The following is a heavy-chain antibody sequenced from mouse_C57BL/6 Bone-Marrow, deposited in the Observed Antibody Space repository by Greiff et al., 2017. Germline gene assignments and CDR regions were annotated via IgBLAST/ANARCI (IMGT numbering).Heavy chain of an antibody. J-gene: IGHJ3*01. CDR2: INPSSGYT. CDR3: ASRGRGAWFAY. V-gene: IGHV1-4*01. CDR1: GYTFTSYT. Sequence: VQLQESGAELARPGASVKMSCKASGYTFTSYTMHWVKQRPGQGLEWIGYINPSSGYTKYNQKFKDKATLTSDKSSSTAYMLLSSLTSEDSAVYYCASRGRGAWFAYWGQGTLVTVSA. D-gene: IGHD4-1*01.